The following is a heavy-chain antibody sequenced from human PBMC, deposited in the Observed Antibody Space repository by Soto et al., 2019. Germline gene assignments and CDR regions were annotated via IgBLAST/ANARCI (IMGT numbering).Heavy chain of an antibody. Sequence: QVQLQESGGGVVQPGRSLRLSCTASGFTFSSYGMHWVRQAPGKGLEWVAVISYDGRNKFYADSVKGRFTISRDNSKNTLDLQMNSLRGEDSALYYCAKDHHDWNRIGYFDYWGQGTLVTVSA. D-gene: IGHD1-1*01. CDR1: GFTFSSYG. CDR3: AKDHHDWNRIGYFDY. CDR2: ISYDGRNK. J-gene: IGHJ4*02. V-gene: IGHV3-30*18.